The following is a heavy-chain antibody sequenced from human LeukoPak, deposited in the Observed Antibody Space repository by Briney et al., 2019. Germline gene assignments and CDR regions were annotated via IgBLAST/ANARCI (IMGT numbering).Heavy chain of an antibody. Sequence: PGGSLRLSCAASGFTAITNDMTWVRRAPGKGLAWVSVLYSDGNTKYADSVQGRFTISRDNSKNTLYLEMNSLSPDDTAVYYCARGVEPLAANTLAYWGQGTLVTVSS. V-gene: IGHV3-53*01. CDR3: ARGVEPLAANTLAY. CDR2: LYSDGNT. D-gene: IGHD1-14*01. CDR1: GFTAITND. J-gene: IGHJ4*02.